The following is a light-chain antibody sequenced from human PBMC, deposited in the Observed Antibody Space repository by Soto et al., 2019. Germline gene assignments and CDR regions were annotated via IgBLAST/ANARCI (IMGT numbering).Light chain of an antibody. J-gene: IGKJ1*01. Sequence: DIVMTQSPATLSVSPGERATLSCRASQSVASNLAWYQQRPGQAPRLLIYGASTRATGVPVRFSGSGSGTEFPLTISSLQSEDFAVYYCHHYNDWHWTFGQGTKLEIK. CDR2: GAS. V-gene: IGKV3-15*01. CDR1: QSVASN. CDR3: HHYNDWHWT.